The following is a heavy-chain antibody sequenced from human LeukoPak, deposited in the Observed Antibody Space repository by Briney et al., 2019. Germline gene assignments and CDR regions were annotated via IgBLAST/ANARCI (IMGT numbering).Heavy chain of an antibody. D-gene: IGHD1-26*01. CDR1: GGSISPYY. Sequence: PSETLSLTCTVSGGSISPYYWSWIRQSPGEKLEGIAYISYSGRAHYNPSLTSRVTISVDTSKNQLSLKLTSVTAADTAVYYCARHSGASPHYFDYWGRGTLVTVSS. V-gene: IGHV4-59*08. CDR3: ARHSGASPHYFDY. CDR2: ISYSGRA. J-gene: IGHJ4*02.